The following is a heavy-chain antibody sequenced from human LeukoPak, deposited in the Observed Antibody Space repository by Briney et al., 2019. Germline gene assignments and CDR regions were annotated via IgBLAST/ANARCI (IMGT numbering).Heavy chain of an antibody. V-gene: IGHV4-39*01. Sequence: SETLSLTCTVSGGSISSSSYYWGWIRQPPGKGLEWIGSIYYSGSTYYNPSLKSRVTISVDTSKNQFSLKLSSVTAADTAVYYCARQLTYYYGSGSRYYFDYWGQGTLVTVSS. CDR1: GGSISSSSYY. J-gene: IGHJ4*02. D-gene: IGHD3-10*01. CDR3: ARQLTYYYGSGSRYYFDY. CDR2: IYYSGST.